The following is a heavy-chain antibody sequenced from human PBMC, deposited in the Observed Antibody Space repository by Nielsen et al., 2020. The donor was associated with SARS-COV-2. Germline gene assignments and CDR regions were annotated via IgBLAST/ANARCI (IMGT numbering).Heavy chain of an antibody. CDR3: AREARRGDYGGPNFDY. CDR2: INPNSGGT. Sequence: ASVKVSCKASGYTFTSYYMHWVRQAPGQGLEWMGRINPNSGGTNYAQKFQGRVTMTRDTSISTAYMELSRLRSDDTAVYYCAREARRGDYGGPNFDYWGQGTLVTVSS. D-gene: IGHD4-17*01. V-gene: IGHV1-2*06. CDR1: GYTFTSYY. J-gene: IGHJ4*02.